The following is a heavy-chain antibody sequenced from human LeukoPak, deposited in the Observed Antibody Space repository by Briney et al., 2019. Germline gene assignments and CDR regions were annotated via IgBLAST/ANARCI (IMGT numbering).Heavy chain of an antibody. Sequence: ASVKVSCKASGYTFTGYYMHWVRQAPGQGLEGMGWINPNSGGTNYAQKFQGRVTMTRHTSISTAYMELSRLRSDDTAVYYCARVSVQYYYGSGSYYNVYFDYWGQGTLVTVSS. CDR2: INPNSGGT. D-gene: IGHD3-10*01. V-gene: IGHV1-2*02. CDR3: ARVSVQYYYGSGSYYNVYFDY. J-gene: IGHJ4*02. CDR1: GYTFTGYY.